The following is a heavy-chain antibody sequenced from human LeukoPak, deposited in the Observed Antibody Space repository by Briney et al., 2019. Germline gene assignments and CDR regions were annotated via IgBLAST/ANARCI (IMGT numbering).Heavy chain of an antibody. D-gene: IGHD2-21*02. CDR1: GGSFSGYY. Sequence: SETLSLTCAVYGGSFSGYYWSWIRQPPGRGREWSGEFNHSGSTNYSPYLKTRFTLSADTSKNHFSLKLGSVTAADTAEYYGAICGGDCYYYYSGMDVWGQGTTVTVSS. CDR2: FNHSGST. J-gene: IGHJ6*02. V-gene: IGHV4-34*01. CDR3: AICGGDCYYYYSGMDV.